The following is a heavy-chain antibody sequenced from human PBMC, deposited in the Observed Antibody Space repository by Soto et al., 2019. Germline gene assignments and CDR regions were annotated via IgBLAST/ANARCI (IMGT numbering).Heavy chain of an antibody. CDR3: ARDRGTTTVTFDAFQH. D-gene: IGHD4-17*01. J-gene: IGHJ1*01. CDR1: GFSFNSYS. Sequence: EVQLPESGGGLVQPGGSLRLSCAASGFSFNSYSMSWVRQAPGKGLEWVAGIIGSGDSAYYADSVKGRFTISRDNSKNTLSLQMNSLRAGDTAIYYCARDRGTTTVTFDAFQHWGQGTLVAVSS. CDR2: IIGSGDSA. V-gene: IGHV3-23*01.